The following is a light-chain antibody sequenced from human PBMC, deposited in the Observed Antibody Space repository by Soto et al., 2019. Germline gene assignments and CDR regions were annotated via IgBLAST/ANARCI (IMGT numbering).Light chain of an antibody. Sequence: QSVLTQPASVSGSPGQSITISCTGTSGDVGGYNYVSWYQQYPGKVPKLIIYDVSNRPSGVSNRFSGSKSGNTASLTISGLQAEDEADYYCSSYTTSGTRVFDGGTKLTVL. CDR3: SSYTTSGTRV. V-gene: IGLV2-14*01. J-gene: IGLJ2*01. CDR1: SGDVGGYNY. CDR2: DVS.